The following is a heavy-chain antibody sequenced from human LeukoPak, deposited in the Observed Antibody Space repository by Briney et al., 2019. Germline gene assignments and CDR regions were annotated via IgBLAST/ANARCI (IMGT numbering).Heavy chain of an antibody. V-gene: IGHV4-34*01. CDR1: GGSFSGYF. Sequence: PSETLSLTCAVYGGSFSGYFWTYVRQPPGKGLEWIGEINHRGSTNYNPSFKSRVTISVDTSKNEFSLRLSSVTAADTAVYYCARGSVYYGDSSVYFDYWGQGTLVTVSS. CDR3: ARGSVYYGDSSVYFDY. J-gene: IGHJ4*02. CDR2: INHRGST. D-gene: IGHD3-22*01.